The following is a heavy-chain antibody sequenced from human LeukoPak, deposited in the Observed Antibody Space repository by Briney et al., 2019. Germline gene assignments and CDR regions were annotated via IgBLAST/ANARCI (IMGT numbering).Heavy chain of an antibody. CDR1: GGSISSGSYY. J-gene: IGHJ6*03. CDR3: ARVVTAAGTVGYYYYMDV. Sequence: PSETLSLTCTVSGGSISSGSYYWSWIRQPAGKGLEWIGRIYTSGSTNYNPSLKSRVTISVDTSKNQFSLKLSSVTAADTAVYYCARVVTAAGTVGYYYYMDVWGKGTTVTVSS. CDR2: IYTSGST. D-gene: IGHD6-13*01. V-gene: IGHV4-61*02.